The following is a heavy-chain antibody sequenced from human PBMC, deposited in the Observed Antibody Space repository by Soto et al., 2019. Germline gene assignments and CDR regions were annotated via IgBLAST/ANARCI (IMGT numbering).Heavy chain of an antibody. J-gene: IGHJ4*02. D-gene: IGHD5-12*01. CDR1: CGSISSYS. V-gene: IGHV4-59*01. Sequence: SETLSLPCTVSCGSISSYSCNWIRQPPEKRLEWIGYFYHSGDTKYNPSLTNYNPSLEGRVTISADTSKNQFSLMLTSVTAADTAVYYCAREPRQGDRIYYFDSWGRGSLVTVSS. CDR2: FYHSGDTKYNPSLT. CDR3: AREPRQGDRIYYFDS.